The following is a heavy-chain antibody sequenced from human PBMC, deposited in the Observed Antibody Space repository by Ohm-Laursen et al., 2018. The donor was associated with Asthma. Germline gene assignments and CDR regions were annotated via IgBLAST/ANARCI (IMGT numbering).Heavy chain of an antibody. CDR1: GFTFSDYY. J-gene: IGHJ3*02. V-gene: IGHV3-11*05. CDR2: ISSSSSYT. CDR3: AKELTAGTNRGSAFDM. Sequence: SLRLSCAASGFTFSDYYMSWIRQAPGKGLEWVSYISSSSSYTNYADSVKGRFTISRDNAKNTLYLQMNSLRAEDTAVYYCAKELTAGTNRGSAFDMWGQGTMVTVSS. D-gene: IGHD1-14*01.